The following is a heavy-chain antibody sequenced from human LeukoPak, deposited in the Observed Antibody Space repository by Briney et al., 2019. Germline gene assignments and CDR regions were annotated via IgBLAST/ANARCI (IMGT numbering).Heavy chain of an antibody. D-gene: IGHD3-22*01. V-gene: IGHV4-61*02. CDR1: GGSTSSGSYY. CDR2: IYTSGST. CDR3: TRGSIAYYYMDV. J-gene: IGHJ6*03. Sequence: PSQTLSLTCTVSGGSTSSGSYYWSWIRQPAGKGLEWIGRIYTSGSTNYNPSLKSRVTISVDTSKNQFSLKLSSVTAADTAVYYCTRGSIAYYYMDVWGKGTTVTISS.